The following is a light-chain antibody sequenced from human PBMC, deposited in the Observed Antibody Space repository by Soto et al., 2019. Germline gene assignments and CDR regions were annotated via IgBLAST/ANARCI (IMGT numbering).Light chain of an antibody. CDR3: CSYAGSSPYV. J-gene: IGLJ1*01. Sequence: QSALTQPASVSRSPGQSITISCTGISSDVGGYNLVSWYQLHPGKAPKLIIYEATRRPSGVSDRFSGSKSGNTASLTMSGLQAEDEADYYCCSYAGSSPYVFGTGTKVTVL. V-gene: IGLV2-23*01. CDR1: SSDVGGYNL. CDR2: EAT.